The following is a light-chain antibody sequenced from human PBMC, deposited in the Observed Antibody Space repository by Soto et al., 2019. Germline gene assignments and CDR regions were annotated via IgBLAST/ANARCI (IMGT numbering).Light chain of an antibody. CDR1: QSVSSSY. Sequence: EIVLTQSPGTLSLSPGERATLSCRASQSVSSSYLAWYQQKPGQAPRLLIYGASSRATGIPDRFSGSGSGTHFTLTISRLEPEHFAVYYCQQYGSSPPGLTFGGGTKVEIK. J-gene: IGKJ4*01. V-gene: IGKV3-20*01. CDR3: QQYGSSPPGLT. CDR2: GAS.